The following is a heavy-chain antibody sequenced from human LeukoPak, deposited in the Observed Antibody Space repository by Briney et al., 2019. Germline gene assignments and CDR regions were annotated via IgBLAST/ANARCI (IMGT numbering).Heavy chain of an antibody. D-gene: IGHD6-13*01. J-gene: IGHJ5*02. CDR3: ARHQLLHFWFDP. CDR2: IYYSGST. Sequence: PSETLSLTCTVSGGSISSSSYYWGWIRQPPGKGLEWIGSIYYSGSTYYNPSLKSRVTISVDTSKNQFSLKLSSVTAADTAVYYCARHQLLHFWFDPWGQGTLVTVSS. CDR1: GGSISSSSYY. V-gene: IGHV4-39*01.